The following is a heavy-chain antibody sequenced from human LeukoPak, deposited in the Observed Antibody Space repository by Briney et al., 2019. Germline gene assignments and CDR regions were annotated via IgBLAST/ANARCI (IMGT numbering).Heavy chain of an antibody. CDR2: INSDGSST. V-gene: IGHV3-74*01. D-gene: IGHD3-22*01. J-gene: IGHJ4*02. CDR1: GFTFSSYW. Sequence: PGGSLRLSCAASGFTFSSYWMHWVRQAPGKGLVWVSRINSDGSSTSYADSVKGRFTISRDNAKNTLYLQMNSLRAEGTAVYYCARVKDYYDSSGYYLYWGQGTLVTVSS. CDR3: ARVKDYYDSSGYYLY.